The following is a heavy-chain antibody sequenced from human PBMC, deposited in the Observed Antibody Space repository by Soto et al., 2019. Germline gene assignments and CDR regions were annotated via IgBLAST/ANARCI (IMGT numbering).Heavy chain of an antibody. D-gene: IGHD4-17*01. J-gene: IGHJ4*02. V-gene: IGHV4-4*02. CDR2: IFRSGTT. Sequence: QVQLQESGPGLVKPSGTLSLTCAVSGGSVSGDSWWSWVRQPPGKGLEWIGEIFRSGTTNYNPSLTRRITVSIDKPENPFSLTLTSVTAADTAVYYCASGGDYTWHSWGQGTLGTVSS. CDR1: GGSVSGDSW. CDR3: ASGGDYTWHS.